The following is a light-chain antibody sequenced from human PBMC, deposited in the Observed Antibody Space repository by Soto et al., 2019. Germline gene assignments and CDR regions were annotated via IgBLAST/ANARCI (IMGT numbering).Light chain of an antibody. CDR2: GAS. Sequence: EIVLTQSPATLSVSPGERVTLSCRASQSVDINLAWYQQKPGQSPRLLIYGASTRATDMPGRFRGSGAGAEFTLTISRLQSEDSAVYYCQQYRGWPRTFGQGTKVEIK. J-gene: IGKJ1*01. V-gene: IGKV3D-15*01. CDR3: QQYRGWPRT. CDR1: QSVDIN.